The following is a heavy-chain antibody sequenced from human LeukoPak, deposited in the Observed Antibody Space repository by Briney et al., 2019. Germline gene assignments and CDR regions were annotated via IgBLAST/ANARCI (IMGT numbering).Heavy chain of an antibody. Sequence: GGSLRLSCAASGFTFSSYGMHWVRQAPGKGLEWVAVISYDGSNKYYADSVKGRFTISRDNSKNTLYLQMNSLRAEDTAVYYCAKGQSSPQWYSSNWYCLDYWGQGTLVTVSS. CDR1: GFTFSSYG. CDR3: AKGQSSPQWYSSNWYCLDY. CDR2: ISYDGSNK. J-gene: IGHJ4*02. D-gene: IGHD6-13*01. V-gene: IGHV3-30*18.